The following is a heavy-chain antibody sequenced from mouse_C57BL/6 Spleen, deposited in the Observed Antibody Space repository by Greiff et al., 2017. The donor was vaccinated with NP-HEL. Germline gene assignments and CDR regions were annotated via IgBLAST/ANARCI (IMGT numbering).Heavy chain of an antibody. V-gene: IGHV1-7*01. Sequence: QVQLQQSGAELAKPGASVKLSCKASGYTFTSYWMHWVKQRPGQGLEWIGYINPSSGYTKYNQKFKDKATLTADKSSSTAYMQLSSLTYEDSAVYYCAREDLITTVVAEGFAYWGQGTLVTVSA. CDR3: AREDLITTVVAEGFAY. D-gene: IGHD1-1*01. J-gene: IGHJ3*01. CDR1: GYTFTSYW. CDR2: INPSSGYT.